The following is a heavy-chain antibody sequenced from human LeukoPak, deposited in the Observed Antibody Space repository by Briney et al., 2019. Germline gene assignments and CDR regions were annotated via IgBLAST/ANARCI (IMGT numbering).Heavy chain of an antibody. CDR2: IYSGGST. J-gene: IGHJ3*02. CDR1: GFTFSSYW. D-gene: IGHD3-16*01. V-gene: IGHV3-66*01. Sequence: GGSLRLSCAASGFTFSSYWMHWVRQAPGKGLEWVSVIYSGGSTYYADSVKGRFTISRDNSKNTLYLQMNSLRAEDTAVYYCARWRSSTYAFDIWGQGTMVTVSS. CDR3: ARWRSSTYAFDI.